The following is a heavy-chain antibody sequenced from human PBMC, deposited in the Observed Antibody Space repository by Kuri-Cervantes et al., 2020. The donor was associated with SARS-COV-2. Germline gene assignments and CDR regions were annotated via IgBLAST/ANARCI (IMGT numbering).Heavy chain of an antibody. D-gene: IGHD5-12*01. J-gene: IGHJ4*02. V-gene: IGHV3-30-3*01. CDR3: ARLLPIVATTNYFGY. Sequence: GGSLRLSCAASGFTFSSYAMHWVRQAPGKGLEWVAVISYDGSNKYYADSVKGRFTISRDNSKNTLYLQMNSLRAEDTAVYYCARLLPIVATTNYFGYWGQGTLVTVSS. CDR2: ISYDGSNK. CDR1: GFTFSSYA.